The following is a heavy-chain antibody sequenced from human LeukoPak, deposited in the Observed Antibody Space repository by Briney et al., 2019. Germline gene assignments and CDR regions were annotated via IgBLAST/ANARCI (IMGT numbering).Heavy chain of an antibody. Sequence: KTSETLSLTCTVSGGSISSYYWSWIRQPPGKGLEWIGYIYYSGSTNYNPSLKSRVTISVDTSKNQFSLKLSSVAAADTAVYYCARAPEELWPYYYYYMDVWGKGTTVTISS. J-gene: IGHJ6*03. CDR1: GGSISSYY. CDR3: ARAPEELWPYYYYYMDV. CDR2: IYYSGST. D-gene: IGHD5-18*01. V-gene: IGHV4-59*01.